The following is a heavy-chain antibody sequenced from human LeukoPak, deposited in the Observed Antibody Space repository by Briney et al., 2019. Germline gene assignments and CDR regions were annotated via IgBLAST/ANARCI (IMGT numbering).Heavy chain of an antibody. CDR1: GGTFSSYA. CDR2: IIPILGIA. CDR3: ARDKGERYFATVTSAFDI. J-gene: IGHJ3*02. D-gene: IGHD4-17*01. V-gene: IGHV1-69*04. Sequence: ASVKVSCKASGGTFSSYAISWVRQAPGQGLEWMGRIIPILGIANYAQKFQGRVTITADKSTSTAYMELSSLRSEDTAVYYCARDKGERYFATVTSAFDICGQGTMVTVSS.